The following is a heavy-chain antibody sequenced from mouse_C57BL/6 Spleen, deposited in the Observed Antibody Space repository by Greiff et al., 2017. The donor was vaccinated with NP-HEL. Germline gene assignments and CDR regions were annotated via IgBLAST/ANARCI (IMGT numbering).Heavy chain of an antibody. J-gene: IGHJ3*01. V-gene: IGHV1-82*01. CDR2: IYPGDGDT. CDR3: ARGDCYGNAY. CDR1: GYAFSSSW. Sequence: QVQLQQSGPELVKPGASVKISCKASGYAFSSSWMNWVKQRPGKGLEWIGRIYPGDGDTNYNGKFKGKATLTADKSSSTAYMQLSSLTSEDSAVYFCARGDCYGNAYWGQGTLVTVSA. D-gene: IGHD1-1*01.